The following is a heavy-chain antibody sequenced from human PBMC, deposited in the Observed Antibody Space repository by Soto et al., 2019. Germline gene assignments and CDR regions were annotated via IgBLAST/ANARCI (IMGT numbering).Heavy chain of an antibody. CDR3: ARGGPLTLRFLEWYWFDP. Sequence: PSETLSLTCTVSGGSISSYYWSWIRQPPGKGLEWIGYIYYSGSTNYNHSLKSRVTISVDTSKNQFSLKLSSVTAVDTAVYYCARGGPLTLRFLEWYWFDPWGQGTLVTVSS. D-gene: IGHD3-3*01. CDR2: IYYSGST. V-gene: IGHV4-59*01. J-gene: IGHJ5*02. CDR1: GGSISSYY.